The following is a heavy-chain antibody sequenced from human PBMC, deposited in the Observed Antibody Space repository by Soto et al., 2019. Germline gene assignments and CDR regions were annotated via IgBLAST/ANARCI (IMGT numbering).Heavy chain of an antibody. V-gene: IGHV1-18*01. CDR3: ASSYCGGDCSVLYYYYGMDV. CDR2: ISAYNGNT. Sequence: QVQLVQSGAEVKKPGASVKVSCKASGYTFSSYGIGWGRQAPGQGLEWMGWISAYNGNTNYAQKLQGRVTMTTDTSTSTAYMELRSLRSDDTAVYYCASSYCGGDCSVLYYYYGMDVWGQGTTVTVSS. CDR1: GYTFSSYG. D-gene: IGHD2-21*02. J-gene: IGHJ6*02.